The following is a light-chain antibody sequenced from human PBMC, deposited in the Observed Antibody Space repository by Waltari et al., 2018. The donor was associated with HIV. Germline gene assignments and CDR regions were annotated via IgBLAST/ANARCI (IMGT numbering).Light chain of an antibody. Sequence: QSVLTQPPSASGTPGQKVTISCSGGTANIGANFVFWFQQFPGTAPKLLIYRDNLRHSGVPGRFSGSKSGTSASLTISGLRSDDEAHYFCAVLDDTLGGGVFGGGTKLTVL. V-gene: IGLV1-47*01. CDR2: RDN. CDR1: TANIGANF. CDR3: AVLDDTLGGGV. J-gene: IGLJ2*01.